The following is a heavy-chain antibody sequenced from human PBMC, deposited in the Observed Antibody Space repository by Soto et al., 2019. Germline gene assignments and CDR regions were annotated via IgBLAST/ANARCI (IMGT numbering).Heavy chain of an antibody. D-gene: IGHD3-3*01. CDR1: GYTVNSYA. CDR2: ISYDGSNK. CDR3: ARDRRSRFLEWYYYYGMDV. J-gene: IGHJ6*02. Sequence: GGSLRLASAASGYTVNSYAMHWVRQAPGKGLEWVAVISYDGSNKYYADSVKGRFTISRDNSKNTLYLQMNSLRAEDTAVYYCARDRRSRFLEWYYYYGMDVWGQGTTVTVSS. V-gene: IGHV3-30-3*01.